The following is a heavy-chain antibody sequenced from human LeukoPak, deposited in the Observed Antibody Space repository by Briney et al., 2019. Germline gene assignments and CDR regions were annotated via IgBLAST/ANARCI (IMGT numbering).Heavy chain of an antibody. J-gene: IGHJ3*02. D-gene: IGHD3-22*01. CDR1: GGSFSGYY. CDR3: ATSITMIVVVTPYDAFDI. Sequence: SETLSLTCAVYGGSFSGYYWSWIRQPPGKGLEWMGEINHSGSTNYNPSLKSRVTISVDTSKNQFSLKLSSVTAADTAVYYCATSITMIVVVTPYDAFDIWGQGTMVTVSS. V-gene: IGHV4-34*01. CDR2: INHSGST.